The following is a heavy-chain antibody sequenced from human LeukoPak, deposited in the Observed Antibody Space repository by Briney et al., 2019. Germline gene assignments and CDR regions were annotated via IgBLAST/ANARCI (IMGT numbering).Heavy chain of an antibody. Sequence: GGSPRLSRAASGFTFSSFWMHWVREVPGKGLVWVSRINSDWSSTSYADSVKGRFTISRDNAKNTLYLQMNSLRVEDTAVYYCARALRLGMDVWGKGTTVTVSS. J-gene: IGHJ6*04. CDR3: ARALRLGMDV. CDR2: INSDWSST. CDR1: GFTFSSFW. V-gene: IGHV3-74*01. D-gene: IGHD5/OR15-5a*01.